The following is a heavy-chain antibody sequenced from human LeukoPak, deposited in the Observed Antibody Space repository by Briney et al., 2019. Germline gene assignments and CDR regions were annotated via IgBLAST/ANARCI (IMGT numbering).Heavy chain of an antibody. V-gene: IGHV1-18*01. CDR1: GYTFTSYG. D-gene: IGHD3-22*01. CDR2: IGAYNGNT. J-gene: IGHJ3*02. CDR3: ARVGITMIVVVKGDAFDI. Sequence: ASVKVSCKASGYTFTSYGISWVRQAPGQGLEWMGWIGAYNGNTNYAQKLQGRVTMTTDTSTSTAYMELRSLRSDDTAVYYCARVGITMIVVVKGDAFDIWGQGTMVTVSS.